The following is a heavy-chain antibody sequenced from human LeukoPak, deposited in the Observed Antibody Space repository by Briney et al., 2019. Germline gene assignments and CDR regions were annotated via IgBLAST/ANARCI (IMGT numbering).Heavy chain of an antibody. CDR3: ARGGAFCRGDCYPDY. V-gene: IGHV3-13*01. J-gene: IGHJ4*02. CDR2: ISTTGDT. Sequence: GGSLRLSCAASGFTFSSYDMHWVRQTARKGLEWVSGISTTGDTYYPGSVKGRFTISRENAKNSLYLQMYSLAPGDTAVYFCARGGAFCRGDCYPDYWGQGTLVTVSS. CDR1: GFTFSSYD. D-gene: IGHD2-21*02.